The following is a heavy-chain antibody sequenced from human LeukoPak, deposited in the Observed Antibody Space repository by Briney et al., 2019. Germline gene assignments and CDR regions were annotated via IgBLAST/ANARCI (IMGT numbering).Heavy chain of an antibody. D-gene: IGHD3-22*01. Sequence: SETLSLTCAVYGGSFNDYYWSWIRQTPEKGLEWIAEINHSGSTNSNPSLKSRVTISVDTSKNQFSLKLSSVTAADTAVYYCAGARLSSGYLYYFDYWGQGTLVTVSS. CDR1: GGSFNDYY. CDR3: AGARLSSGYLYYFDY. J-gene: IGHJ4*02. V-gene: IGHV4-34*01. CDR2: INHSGST.